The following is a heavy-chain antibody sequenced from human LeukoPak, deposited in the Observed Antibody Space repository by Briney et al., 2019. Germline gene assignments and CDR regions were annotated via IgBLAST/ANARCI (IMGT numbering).Heavy chain of an antibody. CDR3: ARGRVTTLYYYYYYYVDV. CDR1: GGSFSGYY. Sequence: PSETLSLTCAVYGGSFSGYYWSWIRQPPGKGLEWIGEINHSGSTNYNPSLKSRVTISVDTSKNQFSLKLSSVTAADTAVYYCARGRVTTLYYYYYYYVDVWGKGTTVTVSS. CDR2: INHSGST. V-gene: IGHV4-34*01. J-gene: IGHJ6*03. D-gene: IGHD4-11*01.